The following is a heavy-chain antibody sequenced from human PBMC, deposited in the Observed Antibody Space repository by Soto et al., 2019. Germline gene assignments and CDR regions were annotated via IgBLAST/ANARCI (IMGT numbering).Heavy chain of an antibody. Sequence: GGSLRLSCAASGFIFSSYSMNWVRQAPGKGLEWVSSISSSSTYLTYADSVKGRFTISRDNAKNSLYLQMNSLRAEDTAVYYCARHSGSSPGYWGQGTLVTVSS. CDR3: ARHSGSSPGY. J-gene: IGHJ4*02. CDR2: ISSSSTYL. CDR1: GFIFSSYS. D-gene: IGHD1-26*01. V-gene: IGHV3-21*01.